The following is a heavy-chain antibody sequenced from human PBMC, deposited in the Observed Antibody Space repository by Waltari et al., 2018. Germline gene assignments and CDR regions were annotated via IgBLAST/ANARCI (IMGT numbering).Heavy chain of an antibody. D-gene: IGHD6-6*01. J-gene: IGHJ3*02. CDR1: GGSISSSSYY. V-gene: IGHV4-39*07. CDR3: ARDFRGRIIAARLGAFDI. CDR2: IYYSG. Sequence: LVKPSETLSLTCTVSGGSISSSSYYWGWIRQPPGKGLEWIGSIYYSGSTISVDTSKNQFSLKLSSVTAADTAVYYCARDFRGRIIAARLGAFDIWGQGTMVTVSS.